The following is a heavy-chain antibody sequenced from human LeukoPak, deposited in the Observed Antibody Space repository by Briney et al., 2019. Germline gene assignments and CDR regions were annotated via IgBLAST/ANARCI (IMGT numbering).Heavy chain of an antibody. Sequence: GASVKVSCKASGGTFSSYAISWVRQAPGQGLEWMGGIIPIFGTANYAQKFQGRVTITADESTSTAYMELSSLRSEDTAVYYCASHKSTGTIFYYYYGMDVWGQGTTVTVSS. J-gene: IGHJ6*02. CDR1: GGTFSSYA. CDR2: IIPIFGTA. V-gene: IGHV1-69*13. D-gene: IGHD1-7*01. CDR3: ASHKSTGTIFYYYYGMDV.